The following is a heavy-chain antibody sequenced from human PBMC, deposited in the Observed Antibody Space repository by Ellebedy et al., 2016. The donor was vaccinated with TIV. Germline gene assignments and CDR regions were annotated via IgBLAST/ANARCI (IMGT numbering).Heavy chain of an antibody. J-gene: IGHJ4*02. CDR2: INPSGGST. D-gene: IGHD6-19*01. CDR1: GYTFSSYF. V-gene: IGHV1-46*04. CDR3: ARVSGWYSD. Sequence: AASVKVSCKASGYTFSSYFMHWVRQAPGQGLEWMGIINPSGGSTTYAQNLQGRVTMTRDTSTTTVYMELRSLRSDDTAVYYCARVSGWYSDWGQGTLVTVSS.